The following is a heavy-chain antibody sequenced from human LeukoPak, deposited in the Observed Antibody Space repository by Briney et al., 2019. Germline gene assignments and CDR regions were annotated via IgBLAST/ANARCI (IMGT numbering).Heavy chain of an antibody. D-gene: IGHD6-13*01. Sequence: GESLKISRKGSGYSFTSYWIGWVRQMPGKGLEWMGIIYPGDSDTRYSPSFQGQVTISADKSISTAYLQWSSLKASDTAMYYCARQIAAAGHYFDYWGQGTLVTVSS. V-gene: IGHV5-51*01. CDR1: GYSFTSYW. CDR2: IYPGDSDT. J-gene: IGHJ4*02. CDR3: ARQIAAAGHYFDY.